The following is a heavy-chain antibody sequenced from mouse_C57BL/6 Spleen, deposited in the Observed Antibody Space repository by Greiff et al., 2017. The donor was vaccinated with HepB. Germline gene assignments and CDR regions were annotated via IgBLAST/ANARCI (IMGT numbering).Heavy chain of an antibody. Sequence: EVQLQQSGPELVKPGASVKIPCKASGYTFTDYNMDWVKQSHGKSLEWIGDINPNNGGTIYNQKFKGKAPLTLAKTSSPAYMELRSRTSEDTAVYYCARMATSSFDYWGQGTTLTVSS. V-gene: IGHV1-18*01. CDR2: INPNNGGT. CDR3: ARMATSSFDY. CDR1: GYTFTDYN. D-gene: IGHD1-2*01. J-gene: IGHJ2*01.